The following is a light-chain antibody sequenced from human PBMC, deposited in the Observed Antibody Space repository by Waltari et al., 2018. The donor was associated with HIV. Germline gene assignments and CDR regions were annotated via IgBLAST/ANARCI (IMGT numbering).Light chain of an antibody. Sequence: QSALTQPASVSGSPGQSITISCTGTSSDVGGYNYVSWYQQPPGKAPKLMIYDVSKRPSGVSNRFSGSKSGNTASLTISGLQAEDEADYYCSSYTSSSVVFGGVTKLTVL. CDR3: SSYTSSSVV. V-gene: IGLV2-14*01. CDR1: SSDVGGYNY. J-gene: IGLJ2*01. CDR2: DVS.